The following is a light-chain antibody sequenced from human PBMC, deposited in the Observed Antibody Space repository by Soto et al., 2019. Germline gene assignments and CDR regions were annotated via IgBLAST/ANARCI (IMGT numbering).Light chain of an antibody. J-gene: IGKJ1*01. V-gene: IGKV3-15*01. Sequence: EIVLTQSPATLSLSPGERATLSFRASQSVSSYLAWYQQKPGQAPRLLIYGASTRATGVPPRFSGSGSGTEFTLTISSLQSEDFAVYYCQKFNKWPWTFGQGTKVDIK. CDR3: QKFNKWPWT. CDR1: QSVSSY. CDR2: GAS.